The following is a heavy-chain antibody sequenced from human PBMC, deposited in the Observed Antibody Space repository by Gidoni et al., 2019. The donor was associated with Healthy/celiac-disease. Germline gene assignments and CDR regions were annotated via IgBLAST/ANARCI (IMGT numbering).Heavy chain of an antibody. CDR2: ISSSGSTI. CDR1: GFTFSDYY. Sequence: QVQLVESGGGLVKPGGSLRLSCAASGFTFSDYYLSGIRQAPGKGLEWVSYISSSGSTIYYADSVKGRFTISRDNAKNSLYLQMNSLRAEDTAVYYCERDGTRQYQLLLRVGWFDPWGQGTLVTVSS. CDR3: ERDGTRQYQLLLRVGWFDP. D-gene: IGHD2-2*01. V-gene: IGHV3-11*01. J-gene: IGHJ5*02.